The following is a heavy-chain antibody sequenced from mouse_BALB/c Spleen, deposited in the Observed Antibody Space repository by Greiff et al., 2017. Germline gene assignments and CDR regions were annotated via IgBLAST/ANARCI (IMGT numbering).Heavy chain of an antibody. V-gene: IGHV5-17*02. CDR1: GFTFSSFG. CDR3: ARSGGSSSWFAY. CDR2: ISSGSSTI. J-gene: IGHJ3*01. D-gene: IGHD1-1*01. Sequence: EVKLQESGGGLVQPGGSRKLSCAASGFTFSSFGMHWVRQAPEKGLEWVAYISSGSSTIYYADTVKGRFTVSRDNPKNTLFLQMTSLRSEDTAMYYCARSGGSSSWFAYWGQGTLVTVSA.